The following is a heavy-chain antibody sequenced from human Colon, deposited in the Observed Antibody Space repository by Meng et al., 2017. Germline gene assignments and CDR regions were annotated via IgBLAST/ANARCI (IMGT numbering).Heavy chain of an antibody. CDR3: ARNLSRGSDDAFDY. V-gene: IGHV3-48*03. CDR1: GFTFSSHE. J-gene: IGHJ3*01. CDR2: ISPGGRTK. D-gene: IGHD3-10*01. Sequence: GGSLRLSCEVSGFTFSSHEMIWVRQAPGKGLEWVSNISPGGRTKYYADSVKGRFAVSRDNAKNSLYMQMNSLTAEDTAVYYCARNLSRGSDDAFDYWGQGAMVTVSS.